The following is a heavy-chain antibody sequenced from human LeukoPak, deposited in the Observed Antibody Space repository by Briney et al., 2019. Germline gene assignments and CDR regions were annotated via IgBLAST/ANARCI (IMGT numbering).Heavy chain of an antibody. V-gene: IGHV3-20*04. Sequence: GGSLRLSCEGSGFIFSSYDMSWVRQAPGKGLEWVSGINWNGGSTGYADSVKGRFTISRDNAKNSLYLQMNSLRAEDTALYYCARDDAQSGGDWGQRTLVTVSS. CDR2: INWNGGST. CDR1: GFIFSSYD. D-gene: IGHD3-16*01. J-gene: IGHJ4*02. CDR3: ARDDAQSGGD.